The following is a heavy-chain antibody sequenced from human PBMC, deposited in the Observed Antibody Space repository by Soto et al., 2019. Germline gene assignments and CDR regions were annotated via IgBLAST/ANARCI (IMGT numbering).Heavy chain of an antibody. V-gene: IGHV3-23*01. D-gene: IGHD2-15*01. Sequence: EVRLLESGGGLRQPGGSLRLSCSASGFTFKNYAMTWVRQAPGKGLDWVSSISGSSASTYYADSVMGRFTISRDNSKNTLYLQMNSLRAEDTALYYCAKESDIVDVLFYGMDLSGQGPRATVSS. CDR3: AKESDIVDVLFYGMDL. CDR2: ISGSSAST. CDR1: GFTFKNYA. J-gene: IGHJ6*02.